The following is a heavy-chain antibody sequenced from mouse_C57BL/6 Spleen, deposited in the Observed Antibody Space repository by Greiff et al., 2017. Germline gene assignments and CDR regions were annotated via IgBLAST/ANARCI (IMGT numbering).Heavy chain of an antibody. J-gene: IGHJ4*01. CDR3: ARWDYEYEGGAMDY. D-gene: IGHD2-4*01. Sequence: VPLQQPGAELVTPGASVKLSCKASGYTFTSYWLHWVKQRPGQGLEWIGMIHPNSGSTNYNEKFKSKATLTVDKSSSTAYMQLSSLTSEDSAVYYCARWDYEYEGGAMDYWGQGTSVTVSA. CDR1: GYTFTSYW. CDR2: IHPNSGST. V-gene: IGHV1-64*01.